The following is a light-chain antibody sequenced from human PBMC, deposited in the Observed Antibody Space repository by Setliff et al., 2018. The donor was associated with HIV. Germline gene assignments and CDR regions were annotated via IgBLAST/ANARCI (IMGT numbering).Light chain of an antibody. CDR2: EVD. CDR3: CSYAGTSTHVV. J-gene: IGLJ2*01. V-gene: IGLV2-23*02. CDR1: SSDVGSYNL. Sequence: QSALAQPASVSGSPGQSITISCTGTSSDVGSYNLVSWYQQHPGKAPKLMIYEVDTRPSGVSNRFSGSKSDNTASLTISGLQAEDEADYYCCSYAGTSTHVVFGGGTKVT.